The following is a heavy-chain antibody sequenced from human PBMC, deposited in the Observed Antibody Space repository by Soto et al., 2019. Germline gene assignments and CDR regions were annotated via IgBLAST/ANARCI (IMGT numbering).Heavy chain of an antibody. D-gene: IGHD3-9*01. J-gene: IGHJ4*02. Sequence: GGSLRLYCAASGFTFGASNLQWVRQASGKGLDWLGRIGSKGETYATTYAASVKGRFTISRYDSKKTAYLQMNNLESENTAVYYCSRDDSDWFFNWGRGT. CDR1: GFTFGASN. V-gene: IGHV3-73*01. CDR3: SRDDSDWFFN. CDR2: IGSKGETYAT.